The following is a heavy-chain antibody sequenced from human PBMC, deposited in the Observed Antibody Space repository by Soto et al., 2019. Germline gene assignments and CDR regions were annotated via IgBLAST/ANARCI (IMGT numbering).Heavy chain of an antibody. CDR3: ARDDATYCGGDCYRYFYYGMDV. J-gene: IGHJ6*02. CDR1: GGTFSNHA. V-gene: IGHV1-69*13. Sequence: EASVKVSCKASGGTFSNHAISRVRQAPGHGMEWAGGIIPMFLTSDYEQKFQGRITITADVSTTTVYIELSGLRSEDTAMYYFARDDATYCGGDCYRYFYYGMDVWGQGTTVTVSS. D-gene: IGHD2-21*02. CDR2: IIPMFLTS.